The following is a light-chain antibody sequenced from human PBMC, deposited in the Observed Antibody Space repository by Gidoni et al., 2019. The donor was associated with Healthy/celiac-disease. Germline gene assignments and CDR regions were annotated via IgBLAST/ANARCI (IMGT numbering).Light chain of an antibody. Sequence: DIQMTQSPSSLSASVGDRVTITCRSSQSISRYLNWYQQKPGIAPKLLIYAASSLKSGVPSWFSGSGSGTDFILTISSLQHEDFATYYCQQSYSTLFTFGPGTKVDIK. J-gene: IGKJ3*01. CDR3: QQSYSTLFT. V-gene: IGKV1-39*01. CDR2: AAS. CDR1: QSISRY.